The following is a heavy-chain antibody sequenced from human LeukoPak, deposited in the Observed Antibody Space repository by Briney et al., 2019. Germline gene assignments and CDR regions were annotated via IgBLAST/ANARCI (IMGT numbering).Heavy chain of an antibody. V-gene: IGHV1-69*13. J-gene: IGHJ4*02. D-gene: IGHD5-18*01. CDR1: GGTFSSYA. CDR2: IIPIFGTA. Sequence: ASVKVSCKASGGTFSSYAISWVRQAPGQGLEWMGGIIPIFGTANYAQKFQGRVTITADESTSTAYMELSSLRSEDTAVYYCARAHEGYSYGFASHYFDYWGQGTLVTVSS. CDR3: ARAHEGYSYGFASHYFDY.